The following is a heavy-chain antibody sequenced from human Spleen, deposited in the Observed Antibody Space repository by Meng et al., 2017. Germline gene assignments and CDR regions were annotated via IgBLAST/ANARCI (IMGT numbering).Heavy chain of an antibody. CDR1: GFTFSNAW. D-gene: IGHD3-10*01. V-gene: IGHV3-15*01. Sequence: GGSLRLSCAASGFTFSNAWMTWVRQAPGKGLEWIGRMKSNVDGGTVDYAAAVKGRFFISRDDSENTLYLQMNSLKTEDTAVYYCTTELLWFGEGNYWGQGTLVTVSS. CDR3: TTELLWFGEGNY. CDR2: MKSNVDGGTV. J-gene: IGHJ4*02.